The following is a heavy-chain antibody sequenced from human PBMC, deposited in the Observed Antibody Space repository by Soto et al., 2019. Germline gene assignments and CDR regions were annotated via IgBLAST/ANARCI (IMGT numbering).Heavy chain of an antibody. CDR2: INPSGGST. V-gene: IGHV1-46*01. CDR3: ARDLTYYDYVWGRQHEPLNDY. D-gene: IGHD3-16*01. J-gene: IGHJ4*02. CDR1: GYAFTSYY. Sequence: ASVKVSCKASGYAFTSYYMHWVRQAPGQGLEWMGIINPSGGSTSYAQKFQGRVTMTRDTSTSTVYMELSSLRSEDTAVYYCARDLTYYDYVWGRQHEPLNDYWGQGTLVTVS.